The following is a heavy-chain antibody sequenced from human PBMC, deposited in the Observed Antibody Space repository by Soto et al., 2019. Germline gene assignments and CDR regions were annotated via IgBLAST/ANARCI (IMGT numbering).Heavy chain of an antibody. Sequence: GGSLRLSCAASGFTFSNAWMNWVRQAPGKGLEWVGRIKSKTDGGTTDYAAPVKGRFTISRDDSKNTLYLQMNSLKTEDTAVYYCSRPRAESSNNWFDPWGQGAQVTVSS. D-gene: IGHD6-13*01. V-gene: IGHV3-15*07. J-gene: IGHJ5*02. CDR2: IKSKTDGGTT. CDR1: GFTFSNAW. CDR3: SRPRAESSNNWFDP.